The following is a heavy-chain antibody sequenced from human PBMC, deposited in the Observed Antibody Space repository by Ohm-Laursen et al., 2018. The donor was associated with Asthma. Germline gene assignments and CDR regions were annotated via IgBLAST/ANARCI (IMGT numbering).Heavy chain of an antibody. D-gene: IGHD3-3*01. Sequence: SLRLSCTASGFTFRSCAMHWVRQAPGKGLEWVAVGGSYYGGGLKYYADSVNGRFTVSRDDSKNTLYLQMNSLRPDDTAVYYCARDVMEWYLPAFDFWGQGTLVTVSS. CDR3: ARDVMEWYLPAFDF. CDR2: GGSYYGGGLK. V-gene: IGHV3-30-3*01. CDR1: GFTFRSCA. J-gene: IGHJ4*02.